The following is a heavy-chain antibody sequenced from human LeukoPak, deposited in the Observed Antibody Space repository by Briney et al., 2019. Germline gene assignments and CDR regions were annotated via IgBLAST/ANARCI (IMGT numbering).Heavy chain of an antibody. J-gene: IGHJ6*02. D-gene: IGHD1-26*01. Sequence: PGGSLRLSCAASGFTFSHYAMHWVRQAPGKGLEWVAVISYDGSNKYYADSVKGRFSISRDNSDNTLYVEMNSLRDKDTALYYCARALAYLHYFGLDVWGQGTTVTVSS. CDR2: ISYDGSNK. CDR3: ARALAYLHYFGLDV. V-gene: IGHV3-30-3*01. CDR1: GFTFSHYA.